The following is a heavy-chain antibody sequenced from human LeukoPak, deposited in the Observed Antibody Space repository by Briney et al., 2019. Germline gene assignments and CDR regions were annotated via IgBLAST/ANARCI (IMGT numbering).Heavy chain of an antibody. Sequence: GGSLRLSCGGSGFTFSSYTMNWVRQAPGKGLEWVASISSSATYIYYADSVRGRFTISRDDAKKSVFLHMNSLRAEDTAVYFCATWDDYGDFVAFEYWGQGTLVTVSS. J-gene: IGHJ4*02. D-gene: IGHD4-17*01. CDR3: ATWDDYGDFVAFEY. CDR2: ISSSATYI. V-gene: IGHV3-21*01. CDR1: GFTFSSYT.